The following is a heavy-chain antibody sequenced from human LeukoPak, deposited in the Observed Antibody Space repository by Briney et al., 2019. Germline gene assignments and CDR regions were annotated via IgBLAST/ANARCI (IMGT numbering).Heavy chain of an antibody. J-gene: IGHJ5*02. V-gene: IGHV3-66*01. Sequence: GGSLRLSCAASGFTVSSNYMSWVRQAPGKGLEWVSVIYSGGSTYYADSVKGRFTISRDNSKNTLYLQMNSLRAEDTAVYYCAREFRYGIVGATKWFDPWGQGTLVTVSS. D-gene: IGHD1-26*01. CDR3: AREFRYGIVGATKWFDP. CDR1: GFTVSSNY. CDR2: IYSGGST.